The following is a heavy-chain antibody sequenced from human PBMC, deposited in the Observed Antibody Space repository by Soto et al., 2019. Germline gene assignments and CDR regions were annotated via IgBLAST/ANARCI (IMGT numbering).Heavy chain of an antibody. V-gene: IGHV1-24*01. Sequence: GASVKVSCKVSGYTLTELSMHWVRQAPGKGLEWMGGFDPEDGETIYAQKFQGRVTMTEDTSTDTAYMELSSLRSEDTAVYYCATTGRSMIVVAYRGGAFDIWGQGTMVTVS. D-gene: IGHD3-22*01. CDR2: FDPEDGET. CDR1: GYTLTELS. J-gene: IGHJ3*02. CDR3: ATTGRSMIVVAYRGGAFDI.